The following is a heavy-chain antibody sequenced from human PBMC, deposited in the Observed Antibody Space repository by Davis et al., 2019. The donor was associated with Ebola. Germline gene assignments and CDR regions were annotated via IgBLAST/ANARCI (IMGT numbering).Heavy chain of an antibody. D-gene: IGHD2-8*01. V-gene: IGHV1-8*02. J-gene: IGHJ4*02. Sequence: ASVKVSCKASGYTFTSYAMHWVRQAPGQGLEWMGWLNPNSGNTDSTHKFQGRLTMTKNISIGTAYMELSTLTSEDTAVYYCARRVYSRSGFDSWGQGTLVTVSS. CDR1: GYTFTSYA. CDR2: LNPNSGNT. CDR3: ARRVYSRSGFDS.